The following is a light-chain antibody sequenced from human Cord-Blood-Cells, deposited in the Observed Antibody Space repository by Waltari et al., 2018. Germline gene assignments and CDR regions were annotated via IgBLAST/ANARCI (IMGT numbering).Light chain of an antibody. CDR2: DVS. Sequence: QSALTQPASVSGSPGQSITISCTGTSSDVGGYNYVSWYQQHPRKAPKLMIYDVSKRPSGVSNRFSDSKSGNTAYLTISGLQAEDEADYYCSSYTSSSTYVFGTGTKVTVL. V-gene: IGLV2-14*01. CDR3: SSYTSSSTYV. J-gene: IGLJ1*01. CDR1: SSDVGGYNY.